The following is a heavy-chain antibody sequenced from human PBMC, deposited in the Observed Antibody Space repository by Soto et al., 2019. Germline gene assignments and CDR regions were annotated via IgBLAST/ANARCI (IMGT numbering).Heavy chain of an antibody. CDR3: AREISAGFGEPWLDP. Sequence: PGGSLRLSXAASGFSVSSNYMTWVRQAPGKGLEWVSIIYSDGRTNYADSVKGRFTISRDNSKNTVYLQMTSLSADDTAVYYCAREISAGFGEPWLDPWGQGTLVTVSS. V-gene: IGHV3-53*01. J-gene: IGHJ5*02. D-gene: IGHD3-10*01. CDR1: GFSVSSNY. CDR2: IYSDGRT.